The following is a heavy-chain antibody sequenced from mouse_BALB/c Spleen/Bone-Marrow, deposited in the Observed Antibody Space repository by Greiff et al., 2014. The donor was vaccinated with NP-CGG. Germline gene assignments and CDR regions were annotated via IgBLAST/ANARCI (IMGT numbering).Heavy chain of an antibody. J-gene: IGHJ1*01. Sequence: VQLQQSGPELVKPGASVKISCKASGYSFTGYFMNWVIQSHGKSLEWIGRINPYNGDSFYDQKFKGKATLTVDKSSSIAHMELRSLASEDSAVYYCARVTTDWYFDVWGAGTTVTVSS. CDR2: INPYNGDS. CDR1: GYSFTGYF. V-gene: IGHV1-20*02. CDR3: ARVTTDWYFDV. D-gene: IGHD1-1*01.